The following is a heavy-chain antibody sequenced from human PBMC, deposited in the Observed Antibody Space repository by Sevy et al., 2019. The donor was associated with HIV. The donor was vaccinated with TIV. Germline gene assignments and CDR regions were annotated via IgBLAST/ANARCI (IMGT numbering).Heavy chain of an antibody. CDR3: ARRVAGIFDY. CDR1: GGSVSSGSYY. D-gene: IGHD6-19*01. Sequence: SETLSLTCTVSGGSVSSGSYYWSWIRQPPGKGLEWIGSIYYSGSTYYNPSLKSRVTISVDTSKNQFSLKLSSVTAADTAVYYCARRVAGIFDYWGQGTLVTVSS. CDR2: IYYSGST. V-gene: IGHV4-39*01. J-gene: IGHJ4*02.